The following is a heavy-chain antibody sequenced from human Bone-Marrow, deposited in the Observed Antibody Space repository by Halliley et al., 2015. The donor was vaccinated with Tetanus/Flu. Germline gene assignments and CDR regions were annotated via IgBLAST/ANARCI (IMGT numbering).Heavy chain of an antibody. Sequence: TLSLTCTVSGVSVRSRYWSWIRQPPGKGLEWIGYIYYNGRSSYNPSLKSRVTISVDTSNNQFSLNVNSVTAADTAVYYCARDHFLAAYYYYGMDVWGQGTTVIVSS. CDR3: ARDHFLAAYYYYGMDV. CDR2: IYYNGRS. V-gene: IGHV4-59*02. CDR1: GVSVRSRY. J-gene: IGHJ6*02. D-gene: IGHD3-3*02.